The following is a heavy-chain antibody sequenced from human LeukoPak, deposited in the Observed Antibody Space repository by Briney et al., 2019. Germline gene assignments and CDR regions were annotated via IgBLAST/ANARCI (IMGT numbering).Heavy chain of an antibody. D-gene: IGHD2-2*02. J-gene: IGHJ4*02. CDR1: GFTFSSYA. V-gene: IGHV3-23*01. CDR2: ISGSGGST. Sequence: GGSLRLSCAASGFTFSSYAMSWVRQAPGKGLEWVSAISGSGGSTYYADSVKGRFTISRDNSKNTLYLQMNSLRAEDTAVYYCARDREDVVVPAAIPGDYWGQGTLVTVSS. CDR3: ARDREDVVVPAAIPGDY.